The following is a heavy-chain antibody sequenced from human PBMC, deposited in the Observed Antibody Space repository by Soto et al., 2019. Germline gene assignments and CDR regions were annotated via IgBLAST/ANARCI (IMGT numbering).Heavy chain of an antibody. Sequence: QVQLQQWGAGLLKPSETLSLTCAVYGGSFSGYYWSWIRQPPGKGLEWIGEINHSGSTNYNPSLRSRVTISVDTSKNQSPLKLSSVTAGDTAVYSCARTDGPFAPWGHGPLATASS. J-gene: IGHJ5*02. V-gene: IGHV4-34*01. D-gene: IGHD2-8*01. CDR3: ARTDGPFAP. CDR2: INHSGST. CDR1: GGSFSGYY.